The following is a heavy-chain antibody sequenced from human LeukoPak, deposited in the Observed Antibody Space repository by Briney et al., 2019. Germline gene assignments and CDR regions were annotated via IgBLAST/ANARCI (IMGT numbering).Heavy chain of an antibody. CDR2: IYYSGST. CDR3: ANYGSGSYRFDP. V-gene: IGHV4-31*03. Sequence: SETLSLTCTVSGGSISSGGYYWSWIRQHPGKGLEWIGYIYYSGSTYYNPTLKSRVTISVDTSKNQFSLKLSSVTAADTAVYYCANYGSGSYRFDPWGQGTLVTVSS. CDR1: GGSISSGGYY. D-gene: IGHD3-10*01. J-gene: IGHJ5*02.